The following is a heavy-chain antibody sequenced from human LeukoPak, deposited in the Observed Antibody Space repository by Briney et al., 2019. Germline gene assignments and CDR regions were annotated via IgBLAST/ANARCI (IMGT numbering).Heavy chain of an antibody. CDR3: THSSSRYYYYGMDV. D-gene: IGHD6-6*01. CDR2: IYYSGST. V-gene: IGHV4-31*03. CDR1: GGSISSGGYY. J-gene: IGHJ6*02. Sequence: SQTLSLTCTVSGGSISSGGYYWSWIRQHPGKGLEWIGYIYYSGSTYYNPSLKSRVTISVDTSKNQFSLKLSSVTAADTAVYYCTHSSSRYYYYGMDVWGQGPTVTVSS.